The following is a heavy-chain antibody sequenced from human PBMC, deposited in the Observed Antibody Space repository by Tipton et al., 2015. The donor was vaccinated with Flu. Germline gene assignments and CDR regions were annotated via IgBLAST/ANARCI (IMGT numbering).Heavy chain of an antibody. Sequence: TLSLTCSVSGYSIRSAYYWGWVRRPPGKGLEWIGTIYHSGTTYYNPSLKSRLTISVDTSKNQLSLKLSSVTAADTAVYYCARAHRPTMIRGASPLGFWGQGSLVTVSS. CDR3: ARAHRPTMIRGASPLGF. V-gene: IGHV4-38-2*02. CDR2: IYHSGTT. D-gene: IGHD3-10*01. J-gene: IGHJ4*02. CDR1: GYSIRSAYY.